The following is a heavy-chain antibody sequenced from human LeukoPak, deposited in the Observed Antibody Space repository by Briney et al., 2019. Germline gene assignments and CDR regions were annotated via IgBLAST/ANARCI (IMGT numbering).Heavy chain of an antibody. Sequence: GGSLRLSCAASGFTFSSYSMNWVRQAPGKGLEWVSFISTSSSYIYYADSVKGRFTVSRDNAKNTLYLQLSSLRAEDTAVYYCARGGRFGELSSSLWGQGTLVTVSS. CDR1: GFTFSSYS. CDR2: ISTSSSYI. D-gene: IGHD3-10*01. V-gene: IGHV3-21*01. J-gene: IGHJ4*02. CDR3: ARGGRFGELSSSL.